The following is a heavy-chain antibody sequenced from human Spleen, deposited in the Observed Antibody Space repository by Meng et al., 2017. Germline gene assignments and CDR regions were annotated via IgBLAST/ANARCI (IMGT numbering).Heavy chain of an antibody. CDR3: AREGAAAGLYFDY. J-gene: IGHJ4*02. CDR1: GFTFSSYW. D-gene: IGHD6-13*01. CDR2: IKQDGSEK. Sequence: GESLKISCAASGFTFSSYWMSWVRQAPGKGLEWVANIKQDGSEKYYVDSVKGRFTISRDNSKNTLFLQMNSLRVEDTAVYYCAREGAAAGLYFDYWGQGTLVTVSS. V-gene: IGHV3-7*01.